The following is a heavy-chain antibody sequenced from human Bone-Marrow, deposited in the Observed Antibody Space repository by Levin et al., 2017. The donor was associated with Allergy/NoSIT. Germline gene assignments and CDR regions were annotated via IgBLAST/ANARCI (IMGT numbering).Heavy chain of an antibody. CDR1: GYTFTSYG. CDR2: ISAYNGNT. Sequence: PGESLKISCNASGYTFTSYGISWVRQAPGQGLEWMGWISAYNGNTNYAQKLQGRVTMTTDTSTSTAYMELRSLRSDDTAVYYCARAPDYDPAPGGMDVWGQGTTVTVSS. CDR3: ARAPDYDPAPGGMDV. V-gene: IGHV1-18*01. J-gene: IGHJ6*02. D-gene: IGHD3-22*01.